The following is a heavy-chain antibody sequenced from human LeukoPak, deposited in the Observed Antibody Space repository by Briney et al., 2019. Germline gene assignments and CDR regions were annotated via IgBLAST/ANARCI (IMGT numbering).Heavy chain of an antibody. CDR3: ARATYYYDSSGYYLDY. CDR1: GGSFSGYY. Sequence: PSETLSLTCAVYGGSFSGYYWSWIRQPPGKGLEWIGEINHSGSTNYNPSLKSRVTISVDTSKNQLSLKLSSVTAADTAVYYCARATYYYDSSGYYLDYWGQGTLVTVSS. V-gene: IGHV4-34*01. J-gene: IGHJ4*02. CDR2: INHSGST. D-gene: IGHD3-22*01.